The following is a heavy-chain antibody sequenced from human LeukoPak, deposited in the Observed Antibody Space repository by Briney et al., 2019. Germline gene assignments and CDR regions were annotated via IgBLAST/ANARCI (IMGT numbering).Heavy chain of an antibody. V-gene: IGHV4-59*01. D-gene: IGHD6-19*01. CDR1: GVSISNYY. Sequence: PSETLSLTCTVSGVSISNYYWNWIRQPPGKGLEWIGYIYYSGSTNYNPSLKSRVTISVDTSKNQFSLKLSSVTAADTAVYYCARGPRVVSVAVAGTVRFDYWGQETLVTVSS. CDR3: ARGPRVVSVAVAGTVRFDY. J-gene: IGHJ4*02. CDR2: IYYSGST.